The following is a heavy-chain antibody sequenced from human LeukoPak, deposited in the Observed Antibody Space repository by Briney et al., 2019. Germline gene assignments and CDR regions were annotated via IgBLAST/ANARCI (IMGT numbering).Heavy chain of an antibody. CDR1: GFTFSSYG. CDR2: IWYDGSNK. V-gene: IGHV3-33*01. Sequence: GRSLRLSCAASGFTFSSYGMHWVRQAPGKGLEWVAVIWYDGSNKYYADSVKGRFTISRDNSKNTLYLQMNSLRAEDTAVYYCVRAPVAGTYYFDYWGQGTLVTVSS. D-gene: IGHD6-19*01. J-gene: IGHJ4*02. CDR3: VRAPVAGTYYFDY.